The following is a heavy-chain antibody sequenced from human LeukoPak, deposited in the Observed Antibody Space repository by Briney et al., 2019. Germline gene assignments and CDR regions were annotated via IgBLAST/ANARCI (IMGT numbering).Heavy chain of an antibody. D-gene: IGHD1-26*01. Sequence: LPGGSLRLSCAASGFTFSSCAMSWVCQAPGKGLEWVSTIIDSGNSIYYADSAEGRFTISRDNSKNTLYLQMNSLRAGDTAVYYCAKDPIFSGSYGVFDYWGLGTLVTVSS. CDR1: GFTFSSCA. CDR2: IIDSGNSI. V-gene: IGHV3-23*01. J-gene: IGHJ4*02. CDR3: AKDPIFSGSYGVFDY.